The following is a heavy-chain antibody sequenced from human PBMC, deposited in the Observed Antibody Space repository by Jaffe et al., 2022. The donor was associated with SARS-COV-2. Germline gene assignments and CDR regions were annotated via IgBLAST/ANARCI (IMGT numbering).Heavy chain of an antibody. D-gene: IGHD4-17*01. CDR1: GFTFDDYA. Sequence: EVQLVESGGGLVQPGRSLRLSCAASGFTFDDYAMHWVRQAPGKGLEWVSGISWNSGSIGYADSVKGRFTISRDNAKNSLYLQMNSLRAEDTALYYCAKSVTTVTFAAFDIWGQGTMVTVSS. CDR2: ISWNSGSI. CDR3: AKSVTTVTFAAFDI. V-gene: IGHV3-9*01. J-gene: IGHJ3*02.